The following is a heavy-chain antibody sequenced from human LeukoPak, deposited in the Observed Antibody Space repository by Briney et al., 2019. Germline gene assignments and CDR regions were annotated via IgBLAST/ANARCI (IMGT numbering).Heavy chain of an antibody. D-gene: IGHD6-19*01. J-gene: IGHJ4*02. Sequence: SETLSLTCAVYGGSFSGYYWSWIRQPPGKGLEWIGEINHSGSTNYNPSLKSRVTISVDTSKNQFSLKLSSVTAADTAVYYCARETVAGTYYLDYWGQGTLVTVSS. CDR2: INHSGST. V-gene: IGHV4-34*01. CDR1: GGSFSGYY. CDR3: ARETVAGTYYLDY.